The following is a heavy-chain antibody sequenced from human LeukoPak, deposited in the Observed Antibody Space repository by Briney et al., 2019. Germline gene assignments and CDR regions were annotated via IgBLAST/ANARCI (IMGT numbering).Heavy chain of an antibody. CDR1: GFTFSSYW. V-gene: IGHV3-7*04. CDR2: IKQDGSEK. J-gene: IGHJ4*02. Sequence: GGSLRLSCVVSGFTFSSYWMRGVRQAPGKGLEWVANIKQDGSEKYYVDSVKGRFTIVRDNAKSSLYLQMNSLRAEDTALYYCARHNPLWGYWGQGTLVTVSS. D-gene: IGHD1-14*01. CDR3: ARHNPLWGY.